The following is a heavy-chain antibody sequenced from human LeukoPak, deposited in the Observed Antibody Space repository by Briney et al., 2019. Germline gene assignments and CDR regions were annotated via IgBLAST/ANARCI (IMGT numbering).Heavy chain of an antibody. J-gene: IGHJ5*02. Sequence: GGSLRLSCAASGFTFSSYAMSWVRQAPGKGLEWVSAISGTGGSTYYADSVKGRFTISRDNSKNTLYLQMNSLRAEDTAIYYCANRDCQYNWFDPWGQGTLVTVSS. CDR2: ISGTGGST. V-gene: IGHV3-23*01. CDR1: GFTFSSYA. D-gene: IGHD3/OR15-3a*01. CDR3: ANRDCQYNWFDP.